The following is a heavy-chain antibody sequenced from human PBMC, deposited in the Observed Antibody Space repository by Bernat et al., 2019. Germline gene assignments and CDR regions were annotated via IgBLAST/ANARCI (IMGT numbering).Heavy chain of an antibody. Sequence: QVQLVESGGGVVQPGRSLRLSCAASGFTFSSYAMHWVRQAPGKGLEWVAVISYDGSNKYYADSVKGRFTISRDNSKNTLYLQMNSLRAEDTAVYYCASSPQVRSYPFDYWGQGTLVTVSS. D-gene: IGHD3-16*02. CDR3: ASSPQVRSYPFDY. V-gene: IGHV3-30*01. J-gene: IGHJ4*02. CDR1: GFTFSSYA. CDR2: ISYDGSNK.